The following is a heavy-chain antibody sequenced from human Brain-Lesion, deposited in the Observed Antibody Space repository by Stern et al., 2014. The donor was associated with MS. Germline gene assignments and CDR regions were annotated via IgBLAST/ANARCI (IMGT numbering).Heavy chain of an antibody. CDR3: ARAPSPDYGDGGYFDF. CDR1: GASISSGGYY. V-gene: IGHV4-31*03. D-gene: IGHD4-17*01. CDR2: IYYNGNT. J-gene: IGHJ4*02. Sequence: QLQLQESGPGLVKPSQTLSLTCTFSGASISSGGYYWSWIRQHPGKGLEGIGHIYYNGNTYYNPSLKRRVVISVDPSKNQFSLKLTSVTAADTAVFYCARAPSPDYGDGGYFDFWGQGTLVTVSS.